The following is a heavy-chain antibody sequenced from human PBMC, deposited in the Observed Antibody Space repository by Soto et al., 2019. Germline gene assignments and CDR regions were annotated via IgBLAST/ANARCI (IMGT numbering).Heavy chain of an antibody. D-gene: IGHD5-12*01. V-gene: IGHV3-30-3*01. CDR2: ISYDGSNK. CDR1: GFTFSSYA. J-gene: IGHJ4*02. CDR3: ARGRGVIVATTSFDY. Sequence: GGSLRLSCAASGFTFSSYAMHWVRQAPGKGLEWVAVISYDGSNKYYADSVKGRFTISRDNSKNTLYLQMNSLRAEDTAVYYCARGRGVIVATTSFDYWGQGTLVTVSS.